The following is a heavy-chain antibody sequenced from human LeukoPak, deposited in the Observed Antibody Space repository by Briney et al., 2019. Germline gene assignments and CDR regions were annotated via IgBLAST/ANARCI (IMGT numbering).Heavy chain of an antibody. CDR2: ISGSGGST. V-gene: IGHV3-23*01. D-gene: IGHD2-15*01. CDR1: GFTFSSYA. CDR3: AKVFCSGGSCYGYVDY. Sequence: PGGSLRLSCAASGFTFSSYAMSWVRQAPGKGLEWVSAISGSGGSTYYADSVKGRFTISRDNSKNTLYLQMNSLRAEDTAVYYCAKVFCSGGSCYGYVDYWGQGTLVTVSS. J-gene: IGHJ4*02.